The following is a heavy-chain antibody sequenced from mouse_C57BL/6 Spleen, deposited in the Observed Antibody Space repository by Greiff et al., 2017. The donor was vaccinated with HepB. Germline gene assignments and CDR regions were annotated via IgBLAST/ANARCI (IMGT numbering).Heavy chain of an antibody. Sequence: QVQLKESGPELVKPGASVKLSCKASGYTFTSYDINWVKQRPGQGLEWIGWIYPRDGSTKYNEKFKGKATLTVDTSSSTAYMELHSLTSEDSAVYFCARAHYYGSPWFAYWGQGTLVTVSA. CDR2: IYPRDGST. CDR3: ARAHYYGSPWFAY. D-gene: IGHD1-1*01. J-gene: IGHJ3*01. V-gene: IGHV1-85*01. CDR1: GYTFTSYD.